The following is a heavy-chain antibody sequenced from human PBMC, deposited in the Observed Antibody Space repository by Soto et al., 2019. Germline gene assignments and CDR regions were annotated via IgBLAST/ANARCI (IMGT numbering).Heavy chain of an antibody. D-gene: IGHD3-22*01. CDR2: ISSSSSYI. CDR3: ARVLAITMIVVAPDY. V-gene: IGHV3-21*01. CDR1: GFTFSSYS. Sequence: SGGSLRLSCAASGFTFSSYSMNWVRQAPGKGLEWVSSISSSSSYIYYADSVKGRFTISRDNAKNSLYLQMNSLRAEDTAVYYCARVLAITMIVVAPDYWGQGTLVTVSS. J-gene: IGHJ4*02.